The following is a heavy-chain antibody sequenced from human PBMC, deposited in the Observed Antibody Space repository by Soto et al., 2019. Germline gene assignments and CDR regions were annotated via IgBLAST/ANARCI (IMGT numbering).Heavy chain of an antibody. V-gene: IGHV1-46*01. Sequence: ASVKVSCKASGYTFTSYYMHWVRQAPGQGLEWMGIINPSGGSTSYAQKFQGRVTMNRDTSTSTVYMELSSLRSEDTAVYYCARDGRDFHGGRNWFDPWGQGTLVTVSS. CDR1: GYTFTSYY. CDR2: INPSGGST. J-gene: IGHJ5*02. CDR3: ARDGRDFHGGRNWFDP. D-gene: IGHD2-15*01.